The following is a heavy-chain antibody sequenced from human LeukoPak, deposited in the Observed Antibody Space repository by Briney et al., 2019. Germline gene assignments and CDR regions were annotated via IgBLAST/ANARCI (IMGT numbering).Heavy chain of an antibody. V-gene: IGHV4-59*01. CDR3: ARVGLYYDILTGYYPWYYFDY. Sequence: SETLSLTCTVSGGSISSYYWSWIRQPPGKGLEWIGYIYYSGSTNYNPSLKSRVTISVDTSKNQFSLKLSSVTAADTVVYYCARVGLYYDILTGYYPWYYFDYWGQGTLVTVSS. CDR1: GGSISSYY. D-gene: IGHD3-9*01. J-gene: IGHJ4*02. CDR2: IYYSGST.